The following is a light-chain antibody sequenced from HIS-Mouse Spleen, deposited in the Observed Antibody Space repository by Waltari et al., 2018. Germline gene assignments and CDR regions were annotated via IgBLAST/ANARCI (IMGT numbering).Light chain of an antibody. CDR3: QQYNNWPRT. Sequence: EIVMTQSPATLSVSPGERATLPCRASQRVSSNLAWYQQKPGQAPRLLIYGASTRATGIPARFSGSGSGTEFTLTISSMQSEDFAVYYCQQYNNWPRTFGQGTKLEIK. CDR2: GAS. V-gene: IGKV3-15*01. CDR1: QRVSSN. J-gene: IGKJ2*01.